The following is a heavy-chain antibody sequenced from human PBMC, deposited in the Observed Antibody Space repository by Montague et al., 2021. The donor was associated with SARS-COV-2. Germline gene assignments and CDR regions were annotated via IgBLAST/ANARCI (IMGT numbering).Heavy chain of an antibody. V-gene: IGHV4-59*01. CDR1: GASMSGSY. Sequence: SETLSLTCTVSGASMSGSYWGWVRQPPGKGPEWIGNIYSSGSNHYNPSLKSRVTISVDTSKSQFSLRLTSVTAADTTVYYCVREGRSSAYAMDYWGQGTPVTVSS. D-gene: IGHD3-22*01. CDR2: IYSSGSN. J-gene: IGHJ4*02. CDR3: VREGRSSAYAMDY.